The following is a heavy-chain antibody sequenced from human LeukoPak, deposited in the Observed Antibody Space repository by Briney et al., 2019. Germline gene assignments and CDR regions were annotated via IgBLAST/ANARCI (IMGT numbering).Heavy chain of an antibody. V-gene: IGHV4-59*01. CDR3: ARAIDYYDSSGNPWGYYFDY. D-gene: IGHD3-22*01. CDR2: IFYSGNT. CDR1: GGSISSYY. J-gene: IGHJ4*02. Sequence: SETLPLTCTVSGGSISSYYWSWIRQPPGKGLEWIGYIFYSGNTNYNPSLKSRVTISLDTSKNQFSLKLSSVTAADTAVYYCARAIDYYDSSGNPWGYYFDYWGQGTLVTVSS.